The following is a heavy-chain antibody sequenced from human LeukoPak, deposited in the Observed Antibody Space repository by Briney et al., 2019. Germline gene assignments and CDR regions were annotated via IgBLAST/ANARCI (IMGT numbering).Heavy chain of an antibody. Sequence: GGSLRLSCAASGFTFDDYAMHWVRQAPGKGLEWVSGISWNSGSIGYADSVKGRFTISRDNAKNSLYLQMNSLRAEDIALYYCAKGSTLYAPFDYWGQGTLVTVSS. CDR1: GFTFDDYA. V-gene: IGHV3-9*03. CDR2: ISWNSGSI. J-gene: IGHJ4*02. D-gene: IGHD2/OR15-2a*01. CDR3: AKGSTLYAPFDY.